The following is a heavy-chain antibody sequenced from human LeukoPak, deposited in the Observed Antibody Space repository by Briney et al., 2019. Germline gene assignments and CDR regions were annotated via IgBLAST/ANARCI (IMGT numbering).Heavy chain of an antibody. V-gene: IGHV4-59*01. CDR1: GGSISSYY. J-gene: IGHJ6*03. CDR2: IYYSGST. Sequence: KSSETLSLTCSVSGGSISSYYWSWIRQPAGKGLEWIGYIYYSGSTNYNPSLKSRVTISVDASKNQFSLKLSSVTAADTAVYYCAREQGYCSSTSCYRDYYYMDVWGKGTTVTVSS. D-gene: IGHD2-2*02. CDR3: AREQGYCSSTSCYRDYYYMDV.